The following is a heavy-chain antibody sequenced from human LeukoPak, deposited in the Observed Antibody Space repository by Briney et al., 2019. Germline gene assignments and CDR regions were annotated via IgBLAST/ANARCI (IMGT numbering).Heavy chain of an antibody. V-gene: IGHV4-59*08. CDR3: ARSWDLTGYFDS. D-gene: IGHD3-9*01. J-gene: IGHJ4*02. Sequence: SETLSLTCTVSGDSISNYYCSWIRQPPGKGLEWIGYIYYSGSTNYNPSLKSRVTISVDTSKNQFSLKLTYVTAADTALYYCARSWDLTGYFDSWDQGALVTVSS. CDR2: IYYSGST. CDR1: GDSISNYY.